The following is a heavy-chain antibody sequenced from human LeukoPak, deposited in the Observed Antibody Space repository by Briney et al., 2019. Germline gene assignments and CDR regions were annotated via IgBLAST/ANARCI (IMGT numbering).Heavy chain of an antibody. V-gene: IGHV3-30*18. CDR3: AKDYEYSFLS. D-gene: IGHD5-18*01. Sequence: GGSLRLSCAASGFTFSSYGMHWVRQAPGKGLEWVAVISYDGSNKYYADSVKGRFTISRDNSKNTLYLQMNSLRAEDTAVYYCAKDYEYSFLSWGQGTLVTVSS. CDR1: GFTFSSYG. CDR2: ISYDGSNK. J-gene: IGHJ5*02.